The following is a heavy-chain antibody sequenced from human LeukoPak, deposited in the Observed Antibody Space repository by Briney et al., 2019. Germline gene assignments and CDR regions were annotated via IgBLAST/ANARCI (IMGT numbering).Heavy chain of an antibody. V-gene: IGHV4-38-2*02. CDR1: GYSISSGYY. D-gene: IGHD1-7*01. Sequence: PSKTLSLTCSVSGYSISSGYYWGWIRQPPGKGLEWIGSVFHSGITYYKPSLKSRVTILVDTSKNQFSLKLNSVTPEDTAVYYCARIHSYNWNYAPLDAFDIWGQGTMVTVSS. J-gene: IGHJ3*02. CDR3: ARIHSYNWNYAPLDAFDI. CDR2: VFHSGIT.